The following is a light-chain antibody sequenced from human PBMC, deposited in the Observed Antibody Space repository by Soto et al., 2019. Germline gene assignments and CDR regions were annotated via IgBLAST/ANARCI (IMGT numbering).Light chain of an antibody. CDR1: QSVSIL. V-gene: IGKV3-15*01. Sequence: EIVMTQSPATLSVSPGERATLSCRASQSVSILLAWYQQKPGQAPRLLIHGATTRATGIPARFSGSESGTEFTVTNSSLKSEDFEFDCCQPSNYWSRAFGQGTKVEIK. CDR3: QPSNYWSRA. J-gene: IGKJ1*01. CDR2: GAT.